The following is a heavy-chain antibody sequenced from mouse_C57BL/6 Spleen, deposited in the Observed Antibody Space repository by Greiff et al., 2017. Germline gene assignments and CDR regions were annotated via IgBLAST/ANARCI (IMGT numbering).Heavy chain of an antibody. J-gene: IGHJ1*03. CDR3: ARRGYGINWYFDV. V-gene: IGHV1-4*01. D-gene: IGHD2-10*02. Sequence: VQLQQSGAELARPGASVKLSCKASGYTFTSYTMHWVKQRPGQGLEWIGYINPSSGYTKYNQKFKDKATLTADKSSSTAYMQLSSLTSEDSAVYYCARRGYGINWYFDVWGTGTTVTVSS. CDR2: INPSSGYT. CDR1: GYTFTSYT.